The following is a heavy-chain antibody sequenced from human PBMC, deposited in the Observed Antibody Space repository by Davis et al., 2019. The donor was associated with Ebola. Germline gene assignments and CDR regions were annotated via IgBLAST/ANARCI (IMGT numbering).Heavy chain of an antibody. D-gene: IGHD3-22*01. J-gene: IGHJ4*02. Sequence: GESLKISCAASGFTFSSYWMHWVRQAPGKGLVWVSRINSDGSSTSYADSVKGRFTISRDNAKNTLYLQMNSLRAEDTAVYYCARDVGYYYDSSGYASFDYWGQGTLVTVSS. CDR2: INSDGSST. CDR1: GFTFSSYW. CDR3: ARDVGYYYDSSGYASFDY. V-gene: IGHV3-74*01.